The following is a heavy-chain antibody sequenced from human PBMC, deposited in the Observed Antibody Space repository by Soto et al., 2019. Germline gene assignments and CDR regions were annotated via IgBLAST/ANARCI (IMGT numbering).Heavy chain of an antibody. J-gene: IGHJ4*02. V-gene: IGHV3-23*01. CDR3: TRWDGFADL. CDR2: MSISGEKT. CDR1: VFTFSHYS. Sequence: EVQLLESGGGLVQPGGSLRLSCAASVFTFSHYSMAWVRQTPEKGLEWVSGMSISGEKTFYADFVKGRFTVSRDSPKNTVYLQMNTLRAEDTAIYYCTRWDGFADLWGQGTLVTVSS. D-gene: IGHD1-26*01.